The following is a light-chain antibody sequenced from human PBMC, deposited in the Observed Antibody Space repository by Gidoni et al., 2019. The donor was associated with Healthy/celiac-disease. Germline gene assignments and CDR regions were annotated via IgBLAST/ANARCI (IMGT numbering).Light chain of an antibody. Sequence: DVHMTPSPSSLSASVGDRVTITCRASQSISSYLNWYQHKPGKAPKLLIYAASSLQSGVPSRFSGSGSGTDFTLTIISLQPEDFATYYCQQSYSTPRTFGQGTKLEIK. CDR1: QSISSY. CDR2: AAS. J-gene: IGKJ2*01. CDR3: QQSYSTPRT. V-gene: IGKV1-39*01.